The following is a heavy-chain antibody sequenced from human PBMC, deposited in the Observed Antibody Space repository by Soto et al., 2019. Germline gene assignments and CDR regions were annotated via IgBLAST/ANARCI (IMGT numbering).Heavy chain of an antibody. V-gene: IGHV3-23*01. Sequence: RPLRLSCAASAFTFSSCSMSCVREAPGKGLEWVSAISGSGGSTYYADSVKGRFTISRDNSKNTLYLQMNSLRAEDTAVYYCAKDPGGMDVWGQGTTVTVSS. CDR2: ISGSGGST. J-gene: IGHJ6*02. CDR3: AKDPGGMDV. CDR1: AFTFSSCS.